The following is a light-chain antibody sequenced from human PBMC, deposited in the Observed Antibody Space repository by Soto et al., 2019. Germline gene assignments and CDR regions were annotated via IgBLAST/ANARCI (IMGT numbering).Light chain of an antibody. Sequence: DIQMTQSPSSLSASVGDRVTITCRASQSISSYLNWYQQKPGQAPKLLIYAASSLQSGVPSRFSGSGSGTEFTLTISSLQSEDFATYYCQQSYSTPYTFGQGTKLEIK. V-gene: IGKV1-39*01. CDR2: AAS. CDR3: QQSYSTPYT. CDR1: QSISSY. J-gene: IGKJ2*01.